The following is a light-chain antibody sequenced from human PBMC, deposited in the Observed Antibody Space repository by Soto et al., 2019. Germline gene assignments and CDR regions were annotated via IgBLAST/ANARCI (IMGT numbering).Light chain of an antibody. V-gene: IGKV3-15*01. CDR2: GAS. Sequence: EIVMTQSPATLSVSPGERVTLSCRASQSVGSNLAWYQQKPGQAPRLLIYGASTRATDIPARFSGSGSGTEFTLTISSLQSEDFAVYYCQQYKNWPWTFGQGTKVEIK. CDR3: QQYKNWPWT. CDR1: QSVGSN. J-gene: IGKJ1*01.